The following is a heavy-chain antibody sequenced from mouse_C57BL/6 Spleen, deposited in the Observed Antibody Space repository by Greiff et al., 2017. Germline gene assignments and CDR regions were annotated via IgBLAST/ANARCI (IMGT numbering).Heavy chain of an antibody. V-gene: IGHV14-3*01. CDR2: IDPANGNT. CDR1: GFNIKNTN. CDR3: AREWGYDDAAGAMDY. Sequence: VQLQQSVAELVRPGASVKLSCTASGFNIKNTNMHWVKQRPGQGLEWIGRIDPANGNTKYAPKFQGKATITADTSSNTAYLQLSSLTSVDTAIYYCAREWGYDDAAGAMDYWGQGTTLTVSS. J-gene: IGHJ4*01. D-gene: IGHD2-2*01.